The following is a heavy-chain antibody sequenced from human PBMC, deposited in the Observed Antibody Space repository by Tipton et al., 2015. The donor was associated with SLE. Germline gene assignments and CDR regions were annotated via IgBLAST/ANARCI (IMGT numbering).Heavy chain of an antibody. J-gene: IGHJ4*02. CDR2: TIPIFDTS. D-gene: IGHD4-17*01. CDR1: GGTFNNYA. Sequence: QLVQSGAEVKKPGSSVKVSCKASGGTFNNYAFSWVRQAPGQGLEWMGGTIPIFDTSDYAQRFQGRVRITADKSTTTVYMDLSSLRSEDTAIYYCARAPNGNYGDFDYWGQGTLVTVSS. V-gene: IGHV1-69*06. CDR3: ARAPNGNYGDFDY.